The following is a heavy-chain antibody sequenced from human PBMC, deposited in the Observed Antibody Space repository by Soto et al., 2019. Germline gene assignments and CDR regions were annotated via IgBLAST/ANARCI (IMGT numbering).Heavy chain of an antibody. J-gene: IGHJ3*02. CDR3: ARHIVVVVPAGPDAFDI. CDR1: GYSFTSYW. V-gene: IGHV5-10-1*01. Sequence: PGESLKISCKGSGYSFTSYWISWVRQMPGKGLEWMGRIDPSDSYTNYSPSFQGHVTISADKSISTAYLQWSSLKASDTAMYYCARHIVVVVPAGPDAFDIWGRGTMVNVSS. D-gene: IGHD2-2*01. CDR2: IDPSDSYT.